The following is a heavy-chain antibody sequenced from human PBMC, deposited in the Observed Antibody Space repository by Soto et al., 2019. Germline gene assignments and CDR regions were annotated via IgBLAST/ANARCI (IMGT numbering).Heavy chain of an antibody. D-gene: IGHD3-3*01. Sequence: QVQLQESGPGLVKPSQTLSLTCTVSGGSIGSGGYYWSWIRQHPGKGLEWIGYISYGGSTYCTPSLKSRTSISRDTSKNQFPLKLSSVTAADTAVYYCARAVESRYFDYWGQGTLATVSS. CDR2: ISYGGST. J-gene: IGHJ4*02. CDR1: GGSIGSGGYY. V-gene: IGHV4-31*03. CDR3: ARAVESRYFDY.